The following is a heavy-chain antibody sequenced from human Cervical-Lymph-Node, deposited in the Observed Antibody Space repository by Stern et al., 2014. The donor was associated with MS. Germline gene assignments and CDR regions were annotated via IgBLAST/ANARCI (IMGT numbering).Heavy chain of an antibody. CDR2: ISYDGSNK. D-gene: IGHD5-24*01. CDR3: ILATIIRDY. V-gene: IGHV3-30*03. CDR1: GFTFSSYG. J-gene: IGHJ4*02. Sequence: VQLVESGGGVVQPGRSLRLSCAASGFTFSSYGMYWVRQAPGQGLEWVAIISYDGSNKYYADSVKGRFTISRDNSKNTLYLQMNSLRTEDTAVYYCILATIIRDYWGQGTLVTVSS.